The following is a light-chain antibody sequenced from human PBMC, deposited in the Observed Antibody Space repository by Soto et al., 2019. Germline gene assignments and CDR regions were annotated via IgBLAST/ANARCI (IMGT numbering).Light chain of an antibody. CDR1: SSDVGGYDF. Sequence: QSVLTQPASVSGSPGQSITISYTGTSSDVGGYDFVSWYQHHPGKAPRLMIYDVSHRPSGVSDRFSASKSGNTASLTISGLLAEDEADYYCSSYTRISTYVFGTGTKLTVL. CDR3: SSYTRISTYV. J-gene: IGLJ1*01. CDR2: DVS. V-gene: IGLV2-14*03.